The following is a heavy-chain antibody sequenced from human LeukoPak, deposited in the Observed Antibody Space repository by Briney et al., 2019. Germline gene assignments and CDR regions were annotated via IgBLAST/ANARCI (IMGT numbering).Heavy chain of an antibody. J-gene: IGHJ4*02. V-gene: IGHV3-30*18. Sequence: GSLRLSCAASGFTFSSYGMHWVRQAPGKGLEWVAVISYDGSNKYYADSVKGRFTISRDNSKNTLYLQMNSLRVEDTAVYYCAKDLYGDYGYWGQGTLVTVSS. CDR3: AKDLYGDYGY. D-gene: IGHD4-17*01. CDR2: ISYDGSNK. CDR1: GFTFSSYG.